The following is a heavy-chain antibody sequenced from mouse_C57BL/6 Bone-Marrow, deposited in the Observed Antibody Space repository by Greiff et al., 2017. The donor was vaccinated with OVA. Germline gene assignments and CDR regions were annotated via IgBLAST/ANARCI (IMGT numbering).Heavy chain of an antibody. J-gene: IGHJ4*01. CDR3: ARSSSSYYYAMDY. D-gene: IGHD1-3*01. Sequence: VQLQESRAELVKPGASVKISCKASGYAFSSYWMNWVKQRPGKGLEWIGQIYPGDGDTNYNGKFKGKATLTADKSSSTAYMQLSSLTSEDSAVYFCARSSSSYYYAMDYWGQGTSVTVSS. CDR1: GYAFSSYW. V-gene: IGHV1-80*01. CDR2: IYPGDGDT.